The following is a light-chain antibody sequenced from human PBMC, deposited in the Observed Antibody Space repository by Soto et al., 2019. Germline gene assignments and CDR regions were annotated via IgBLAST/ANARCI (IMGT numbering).Light chain of an antibody. J-gene: IGKJ4*01. CDR1: QSVSSY. CDR3: KQGSNWPLT. Sequence: EIVLTQSPATLSLSPGERATLSCRASQSVSSYLAWYQQKPGQAPRLLIYDASNRATGIPARFSGSGSGTDLTLPISSLEPEDFAVYYCKQGSNWPLTFGGGTKVNI. V-gene: IGKV3-11*01. CDR2: DAS.